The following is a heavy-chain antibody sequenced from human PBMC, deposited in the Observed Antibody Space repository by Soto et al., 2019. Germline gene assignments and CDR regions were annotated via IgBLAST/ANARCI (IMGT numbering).Heavy chain of an antibody. V-gene: IGHV4-59*01. CDR3: ARGFPRGYCSSTSCYRWFDP. CDR2: IYYSGST. CDR1: GGSISSYY. Sequence: QVQLQESGPGLVKPSETLSLPCTVSGGSISSYYWSWIRQPPGKGLEWIGYIYYSGSTNYNPSLKSPVTISVDTSKNQFSLKLSSVTAADTAVYYCARGFPRGYCSSTSCYRWFDPWGQGTLVTVSS. J-gene: IGHJ5*02. D-gene: IGHD2-2*02.